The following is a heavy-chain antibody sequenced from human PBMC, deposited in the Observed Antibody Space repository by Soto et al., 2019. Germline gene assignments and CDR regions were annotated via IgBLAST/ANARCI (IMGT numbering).Heavy chain of an antibody. CDR2: IDYSGST. V-gene: IGHV4-31*03. J-gene: IGHJ3*02. CDR1: GGSISSGGYY. D-gene: IGHD3-22*01. Sequence: QVQLQESGPGLVKPSQTLSLTCTVSGGSISSGGYYWSWIRQHPGKGLEWIGYIDYSGSTYYNPSLKSRVTISVDTSKNQVSLKLSSVTAAGTAVYYCARDVREYDSSGLRAFDIWGQGTMVTVSS. CDR3: ARDVREYDSSGLRAFDI.